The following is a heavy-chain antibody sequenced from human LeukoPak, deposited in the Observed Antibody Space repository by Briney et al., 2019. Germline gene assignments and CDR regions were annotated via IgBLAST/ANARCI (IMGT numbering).Heavy chain of an antibody. Sequence: GGSLRLSCAASGFTFSSYSMNWVRQAPGKGLEWVSSISSSSSYIYYADSVKGRFTISRDNAENSLYLQMNSLRAEDTAVYYCARDPSGWYYVDYWGQGTLVTVSS. D-gene: IGHD6-19*01. CDR2: ISSSSSYI. CDR3: ARDPSGWYYVDY. V-gene: IGHV3-21*01. J-gene: IGHJ4*02. CDR1: GFTFSSYS.